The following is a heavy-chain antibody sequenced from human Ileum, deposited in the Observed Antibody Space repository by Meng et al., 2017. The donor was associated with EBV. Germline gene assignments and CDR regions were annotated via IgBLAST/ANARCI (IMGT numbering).Heavy chain of an antibody. J-gene: IGHJ5*02. V-gene: IGHV3-11*01. CDR2: ITSSGGII. D-gene: IGHD1-26*01. CDR3: ASARGSWFDP. Sequence: EQLEESGGGLVKHGGSLRLSCAASGFTFSDYYMSWIRQAPGKGLEWVSYITSSGGIIYYADSVKGRFTISRDNAKKSLYLQMNSLRAEDTAVYYCASARGSWFDPWGQGTLVTVSS. CDR1: GFTFSDYY.